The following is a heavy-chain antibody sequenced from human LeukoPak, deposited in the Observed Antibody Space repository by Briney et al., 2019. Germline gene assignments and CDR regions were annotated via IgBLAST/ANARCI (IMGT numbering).Heavy chain of an antibody. D-gene: IGHD2-8*02. CDR1: GGSISSYY. V-gene: IGHV4-59*01. J-gene: IGHJ6*03. CDR2: IYYSGST. CDR3: AQSGAYYYYMDV. Sequence: KPSETLSLTCTVSGGSISSYYWSWIRQPPGKGLEWIGYIYYSGSTNYNPSLKSRVTISVDTSKNQFSLKLSSVTAADTAVYYCAQSGAYYYYMDVWGKGTTVTVSS.